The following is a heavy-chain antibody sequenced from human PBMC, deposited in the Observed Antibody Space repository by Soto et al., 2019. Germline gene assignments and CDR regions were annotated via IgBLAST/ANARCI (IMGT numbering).Heavy chain of an antibody. CDR2: IYYSGST. CDR1: CGSISSYY. V-gene: IGHV4-59*01. CDR3: ARESKTGGYYDSSGYYSYNWFDP. Sequence: SETLSLTCTGSCGSISSYYWSWIRQPPGKGLEWIGYIYYSGSTNYNPSLKSRVAISVDTSKNQFSLKLSSVTAADTAVYYCARESKTGGYYDSSGYYSYNWFDPWGQGTLVTVSS. D-gene: IGHD3-22*01. J-gene: IGHJ5*02.